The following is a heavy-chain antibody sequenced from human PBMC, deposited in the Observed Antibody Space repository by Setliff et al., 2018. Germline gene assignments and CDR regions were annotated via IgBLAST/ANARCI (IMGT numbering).Heavy chain of an antibody. CDR2: INHSGST. CDR1: GGSFSGYY. Sequence: PSETLSLTCAVYGGSFSGYYWSWIRQPPGKGLEWIGEINHSGSTNYNPSLKSRVTISVDTSKNQFSLKLSSVTAADTAVYYCARFRRGVAPGWFDPWGQGTLVTVSS. CDR3: ARFRRGVAPGWFDP. J-gene: IGHJ5*02. D-gene: IGHD3-10*01. V-gene: IGHV4-34*01.